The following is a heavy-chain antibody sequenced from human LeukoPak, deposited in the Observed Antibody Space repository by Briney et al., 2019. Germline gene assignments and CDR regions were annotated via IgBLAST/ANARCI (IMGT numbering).Heavy chain of an antibody. CDR1: GYAFTSYG. CDR3: ARGGRAPAGYSSSWSDY. Sequence: ASVKVSCMASGYAFTSYGISWVRQAPGQGLEWMGWISAYNGNTNYAQKLQGRVTMTTDTSTSTAYMELRSLRSDDTAVYYCARGGRAPAGYSSSWSDYWGQGTLVTVSS. D-gene: IGHD6-13*01. J-gene: IGHJ4*02. CDR2: ISAYNGNT. V-gene: IGHV1-18*01.